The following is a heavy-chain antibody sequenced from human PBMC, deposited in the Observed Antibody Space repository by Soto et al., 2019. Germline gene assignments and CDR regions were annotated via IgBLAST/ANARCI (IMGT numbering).Heavy chain of an antibody. D-gene: IGHD1-7*01. V-gene: IGHV3-23*01. CDR2: ISGSGGST. Sequence: GGSLRLSCAASGFTFSSYAMNWVREAPGKGLEWVSAISGSGGSTYYADSVKGRFTISRDSSKNTLYLQMNSLRAEDTAVYYCAKGNSWSPALVLDIWGQGTMVTVSS. J-gene: IGHJ3*02. CDR1: GFTFSSYA. CDR3: AKGNSWSPALVLDI.